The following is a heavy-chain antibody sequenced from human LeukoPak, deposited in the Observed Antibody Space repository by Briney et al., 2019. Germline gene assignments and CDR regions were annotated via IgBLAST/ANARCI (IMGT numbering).Heavy chain of an antibody. D-gene: IGHD2-8*01. CDR2: TRNKANSYTT. V-gene: IGHV3-72*01. CDR3: ARAGVRTYFDY. J-gene: IGHJ4*02. Sequence: GGSLRLSCAVFGFTFSDYYMDWVRQAPGKGLEWVGRTRNKANSYTTEYAASVKGRFTISRDESKNSLYLQMNSLKTEDTALYYCARAGVRTYFDYWGQGTLVTVS. CDR1: GFTFSDYY.